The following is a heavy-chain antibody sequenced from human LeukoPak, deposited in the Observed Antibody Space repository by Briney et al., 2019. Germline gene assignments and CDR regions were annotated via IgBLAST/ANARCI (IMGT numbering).Heavy chain of an antibody. D-gene: IGHD2-2*02. CDR1: GGSISSYY. CDR2: IYTSGST. J-gene: IGHJ5*02. Sequence: SETPSLTCTVSGGSISSYYWSWIRQPAGKGLEWIGRIYTSGSTNYNPSLKSRVTMSVDTSKNQFSLKLSSVTAADTAVYYCARDQCSSTSCYTHWFDPWGQGTLVTVSS. V-gene: IGHV4-4*07. CDR3: ARDQCSSTSCYTHWFDP.